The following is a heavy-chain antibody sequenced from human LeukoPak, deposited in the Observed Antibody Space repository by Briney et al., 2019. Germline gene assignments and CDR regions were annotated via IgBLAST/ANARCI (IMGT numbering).Heavy chain of an antibody. J-gene: IGHJ3*02. CDR3: AKLFGGSSWYGVADNDAFDI. Sequence: GGSLRLSCAASGFTFSSYGMHWVRQAPGKGLEWVAFIRYDGSNKYYADSVKGRFTISRDNSKNTLYLQMNSLRAEGTAVYYCAKLFGGSSWYGVADNDAFDIWGQGTMVTVSS. D-gene: IGHD6-13*01. CDR1: GFTFSSYG. CDR2: IRYDGSNK. V-gene: IGHV3-30*02.